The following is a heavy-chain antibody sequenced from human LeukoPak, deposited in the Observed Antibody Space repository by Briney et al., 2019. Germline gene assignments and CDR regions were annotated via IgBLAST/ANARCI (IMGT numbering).Heavy chain of an antibody. J-gene: IGHJ4*02. V-gene: IGHV1-3*01. D-gene: IGHD3-10*01. CDR2: INAGNGNT. CDR3: AGDLSVFRYYFDY. CDR1: GYTFTSYA. Sequence: ASVKVSCKTSGYTFTSYAMHWVRQAPGQRLEWMGWINAGNGNTKYSQKFQGRVTITRDTSAGTAYMELSSLRSEDTAVYYCAGDLSVFRYYFDYWGQGTLVTVSS.